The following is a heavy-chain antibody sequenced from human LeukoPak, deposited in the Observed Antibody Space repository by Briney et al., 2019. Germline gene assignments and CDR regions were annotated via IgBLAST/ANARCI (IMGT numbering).Heavy chain of an antibody. V-gene: IGHV4-30-4*08. Sequence: SQTLSLTCTVSGGSISSGDYYWNWIRQPPGKGLEWIGYIYYSGSTYYNPSLKSRVTISVDTSKNQFSLKLSSVTAADTAVYYCAREGDSSGSYAFDIWGQGTMVTVSS. CDR3: AREGDSSGSYAFDI. J-gene: IGHJ3*02. D-gene: IGHD3-22*01. CDR2: IYYSGST. CDR1: GGSISSGDYY.